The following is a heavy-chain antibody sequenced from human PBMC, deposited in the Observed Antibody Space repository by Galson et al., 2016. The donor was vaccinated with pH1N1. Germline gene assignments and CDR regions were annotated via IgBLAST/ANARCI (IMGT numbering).Heavy chain of an antibody. CDR3: ARGDYGDYVGEFDY. D-gene: IGHD4-17*01. CDR2: IWYDGSNK. CDR1: GFAFSNSG. Sequence: SLRLSCAASGFAFSNSGMHWVRQAPGKGLEWVALIWYDGSNKYYADSVRGRFTISRDNSKNTLYLQMNSLRAEDTAVYSCARGDYGDYVGEFDYWGQGTLVSVSS. J-gene: IGHJ4*02. V-gene: IGHV3-33*01.